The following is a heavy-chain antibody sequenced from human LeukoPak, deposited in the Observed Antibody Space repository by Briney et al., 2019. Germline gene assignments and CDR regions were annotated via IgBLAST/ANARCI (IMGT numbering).Heavy chain of an antibody. D-gene: IGHD6-19*01. J-gene: IGHJ6*02. Sequence: SETLSLTCTVAGGSISSYYWRWIRQPPGKGLEWSGYIHYSGSTNYHPSLKSRVTISVDTSKNQFSLKLSSMTAADTAVYYCARDRHSSGYYYGMDVWGQGTTVTVSS. CDR3: ARDRHSSGYYYGMDV. CDR1: GGSISSYY. V-gene: IGHV4-59*01. CDR2: IHYSGST.